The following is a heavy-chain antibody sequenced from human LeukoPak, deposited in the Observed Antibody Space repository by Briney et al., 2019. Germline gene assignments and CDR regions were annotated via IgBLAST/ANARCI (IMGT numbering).Heavy chain of an antibody. J-gene: IGHJ4*02. Sequence: SQTPSLTCTVPRGSISNADYYWSWIRQHPGKGLEWIGYIYYSGSTYYNPSLKSRVTISVDTSKNQFSLKLSSVTAADTAVYYCASSYYYVFDYWGQGTLVTVSS. CDR1: RGSISNADYY. D-gene: IGHD3-10*02. CDR3: ASSYYYVFDY. CDR2: IYYSGST. V-gene: IGHV4-31*03.